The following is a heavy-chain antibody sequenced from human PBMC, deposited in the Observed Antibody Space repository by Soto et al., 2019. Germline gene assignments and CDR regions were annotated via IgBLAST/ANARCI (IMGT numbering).Heavy chain of an antibody. J-gene: IGHJ4*02. D-gene: IGHD5-18*01. CDR1: GFTFTSYG. Sequence: EVQLVESGGDLVQPGGSLRLSCVASGFTFTSYGMNWVRQAPGKGLEWISYISSGSSTIYYTDAVKGRFTISRDNAKSSLYLQMNSRRDEDPAVSYCARGKYTYGTDCWGQGSLVTVSS. V-gene: IGHV3-48*02. CDR2: ISSGSSTI. CDR3: ARGKYTYGTDC.